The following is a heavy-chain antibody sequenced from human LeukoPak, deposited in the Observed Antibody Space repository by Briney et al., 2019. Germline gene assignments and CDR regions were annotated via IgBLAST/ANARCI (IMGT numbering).Heavy chain of an antibody. CDR2: IYYSGST. J-gene: IGHJ6*02. V-gene: IGHV4-59*01. Sequence: SETLSLTCTVSGGSISSYYWSWIRQPPGKGLEWIGYIYYSGSTNYNPSLKSRVTISVDTSKNQFSLKLSSVTAADTAVYYCARDRGFGELSDHYGMGVWGQGTTVTVSS. CDR1: GGSISSYY. D-gene: IGHD3-10*01. CDR3: ARDRGFGELSDHYGMGV.